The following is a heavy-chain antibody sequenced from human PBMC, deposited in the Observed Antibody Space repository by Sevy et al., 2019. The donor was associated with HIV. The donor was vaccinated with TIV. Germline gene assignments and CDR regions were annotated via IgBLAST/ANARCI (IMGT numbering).Heavy chain of an antibody. CDR2: ISSSGSSI. CDR3: TRNGGAFDNGFDP. J-gene: IGHJ5*02. D-gene: IGHD2-8*01. V-gene: IGHV3-48*04. CDR1: GFTFSNHG. Sequence: GGSLRLSCAASGFTFSNHGMHWVRQAPGKGLEWVSKISSSGSSIYYADSVKGRFTISRDNAKNSLNLQMNSLRAEDTAVYYCTRNGGAFDNGFDPWGQGTLVTVSS.